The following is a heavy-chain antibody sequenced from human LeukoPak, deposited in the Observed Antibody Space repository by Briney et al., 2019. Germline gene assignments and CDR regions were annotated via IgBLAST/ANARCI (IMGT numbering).Heavy chain of an antibody. V-gene: IGHV4-39*07. D-gene: IGHD6-13*01. J-gene: IGHJ3*02. CDR1: GGSISSSSYY. CDR2: IYYSGST. CDR3: ARGYVPSMAAAGYDAFDI. Sequence: PSETLSLTCTVSGGSISSSSYYWGWIRQPPGKGLEWIGSIYYSGSTYYNPSLKSRVTISVDTSKNQLSLKLSSVTAADTAVYYCARGYVPSMAAAGYDAFDIWGQGTMVTVSS.